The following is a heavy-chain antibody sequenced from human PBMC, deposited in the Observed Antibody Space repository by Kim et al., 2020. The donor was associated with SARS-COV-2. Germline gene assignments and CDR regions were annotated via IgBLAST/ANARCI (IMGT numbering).Heavy chain of an antibody. CDR3: AKAQNKRIVVVPAVLDY. CDR2: ISYDGSNK. D-gene: IGHD2-2*01. V-gene: IGHV3-30*18. Sequence: GGSLRLSCAASGFTFSSYGMHWVRQAPGKGLEWVAVISYDGSNKYYADSVKGRFTISRDNSKNTLYLQMNSLRAEDTAVYYCAKAQNKRIVVVPAVLDYWGQGTLVTVSS. CDR1: GFTFSSYG. J-gene: IGHJ4*02.